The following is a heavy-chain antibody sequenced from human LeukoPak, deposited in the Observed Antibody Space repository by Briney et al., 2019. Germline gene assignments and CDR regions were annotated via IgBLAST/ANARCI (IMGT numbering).Heavy chain of an antibody. CDR1: GGSISSNNNY. V-gene: IGHV4-39*02. D-gene: IGHD2-2*01. CDR2: IHYSGST. Sequence: SETLSLTCSVSGGSISSNNNYWGWIRQPPGKGLEWIGSIHYSGSTDYNPSLKSRVTISVDTSGNQFSLKLSSVTAADTAVYYCAREPLGYCSSTSCYGYYYGMDVWGQGTTVTVSS. CDR3: AREPLGYCSSTSCYGYYYGMDV. J-gene: IGHJ6*02.